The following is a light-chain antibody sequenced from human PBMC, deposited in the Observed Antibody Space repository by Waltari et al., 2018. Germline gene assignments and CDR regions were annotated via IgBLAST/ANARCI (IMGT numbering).Light chain of an antibody. CDR3: LQDSNYPFT. V-gene: IGKV1-6*02. Sequence: AIQMTQSPSSLSASVGDRVTITCRASQGIRNDLGWYQQKPGKPPKRLVYAASTLQTGVPSRFSGSGFGTDFTLTISSLQPADFATYYCLQDSNYPFTFGPGTKVDIK. CDR1: QGIRND. CDR2: AAS. J-gene: IGKJ3*01.